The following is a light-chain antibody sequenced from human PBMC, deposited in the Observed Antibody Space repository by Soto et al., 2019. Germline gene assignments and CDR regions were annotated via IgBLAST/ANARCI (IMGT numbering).Light chain of an antibody. Sequence: QSVLTQPPSASGTPGQRVTISCSGGSSNIGSNYAYWYQQLPGTAPKLLIYKNNQRPSGVPDRFSGSKSGTSAALAISGLRSDDEADYYCAAWEDTLSGPVFGGGTKLTVL. CDR1: SSNIGSNY. CDR3: AAWEDTLSGPV. V-gene: IGLV1-47*01. CDR2: KNN. J-gene: IGLJ3*02.